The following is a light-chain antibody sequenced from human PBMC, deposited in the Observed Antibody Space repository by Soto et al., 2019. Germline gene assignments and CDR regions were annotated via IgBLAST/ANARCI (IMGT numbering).Light chain of an antibody. CDR1: QSVSTN. Sequence: EIVMTQSPATLSVSPGERATLSCRASQSVSTNLAWYQQKPGQAPRLLISGASTRAPGIPARFSGSGSGTEFTLTISSLQSEDFAIYYCQQYNNWPPWLTFGGGTKVEV. CDR2: GAS. CDR3: QQYNNWPPWLT. V-gene: IGKV3-15*01. J-gene: IGKJ4*01.